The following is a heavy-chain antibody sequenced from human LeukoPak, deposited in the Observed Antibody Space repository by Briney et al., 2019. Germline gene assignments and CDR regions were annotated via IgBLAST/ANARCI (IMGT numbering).Heavy chain of an antibody. V-gene: IGHV3-30*04. CDR1: GFTFSSYV. Sequence: GGSLRLSCAASGFTFSSYVMHWVRQAPGKGLEWVALTSTDGSNKYYADSVKGRFTISRDNSMNTLYLQMNSLRAEDTAIYYCARDSSSNQDLHYWGQGTLVTVSS. D-gene: IGHD2-2*01. J-gene: IGHJ4*02. CDR3: ARDSSSNQDLHY. CDR2: TSTDGSNK.